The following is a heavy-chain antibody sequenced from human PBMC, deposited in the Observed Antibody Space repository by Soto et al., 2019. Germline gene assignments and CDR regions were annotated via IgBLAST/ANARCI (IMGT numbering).Heavy chain of an antibody. V-gene: IGHV4-4*02. CDR3: AILSVLTGSSPEYYYYYMDV. CDR2: IYHSGST. CDR1: SGSISSSNW. Sequence: SETLSLTCAVSSGSISSSNWWSWVRQPPGKGLEWIGEIYHSGSTNYNPSLKSRVTISVDKSKNQFSLKLSSVTAADTAVYYCAILSVLTGSSPEYYYYYMDVWGKGTTVTVSS. D-gene: IGHD3-9*01. J-gene: IGHJ6*03.